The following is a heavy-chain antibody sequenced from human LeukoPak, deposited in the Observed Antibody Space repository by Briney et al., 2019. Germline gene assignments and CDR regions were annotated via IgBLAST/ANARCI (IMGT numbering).Heavy chain of an antibody. CDR2: INHSGST. V-gene: IGHV4-34*01. CDR3: ARIFRRHGGNSLDY. CDR1: GGSFSGYY. D-gene: IGHD4-23*01. J-gene: IGHJ4*02. Sequence: PSETLSLTCAVYGGSFSGYYWSWIRQPPGKGLEWIGEINHSGSTNYNPSLKSRVTISVDTSKNQFPLKLSSVTAADTAVYYCARIFRRHGGNSLDYWGQGTLVTVSS.